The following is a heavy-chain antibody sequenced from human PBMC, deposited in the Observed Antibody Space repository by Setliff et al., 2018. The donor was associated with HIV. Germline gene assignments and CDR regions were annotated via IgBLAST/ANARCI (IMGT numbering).Heavy chain of an antibody. Sequence: GGSLRLSCVVSGATFSIYSMAWVRQAPGKGLEWLPYIGSDVSIIFYGDSVKGRFTVSRDNAKNSLYLHMNNLRAEDTAVYYCASAGGGNSGTRWFDYWGQGALVTVSS. J-gene: IGHJ4*02. V-gene: IGHV3-48*01. D-gene: IGHD2-21*02. CDR1: GATFSIYS. CDR2: IGSDVSII. CDR3: ASAGGGNSGTRWFDY.